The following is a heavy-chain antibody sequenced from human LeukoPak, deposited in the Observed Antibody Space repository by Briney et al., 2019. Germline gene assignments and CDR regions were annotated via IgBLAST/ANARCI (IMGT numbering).Heavy chain of an antibody. CDR2: ISSSGSTI. Sequence: GGSLRLSCAASGFTFSDYYMSWIRQAPGKGLEWVSYISSSGSTIYYADSVKGRFTISRDNAKNSLYLQMNSLRAEDTAVYYCARDQDIVVVPAATFDYWGQGTLVTVSS. CDR1: GFTFSDYY. CDR3: ARDQDIVVVPAATFDY. V-gene: IGHV3-11*01. D-gene: IGHD2-2*01. J-gene: IGHJ4*02.